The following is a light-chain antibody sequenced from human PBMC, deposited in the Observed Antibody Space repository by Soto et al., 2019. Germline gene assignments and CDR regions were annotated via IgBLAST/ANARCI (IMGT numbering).Light chain of an antibody. CDR1: QSINHW. Sequence: DIQMTQSPSSLSASVGDRVTITCRASQSINHWLAWYQQKPGKAPKFLIYDASTLRIGVPSRFSGRGSGTEFTLTISSLQPDDFATYYCQQYDSHPYTFGQGTKVEI. CDR2: DAS. V-gene: IGKV1-5*01. J-gene: IGKJ2*01. CDR3: QQYDSHPYT.